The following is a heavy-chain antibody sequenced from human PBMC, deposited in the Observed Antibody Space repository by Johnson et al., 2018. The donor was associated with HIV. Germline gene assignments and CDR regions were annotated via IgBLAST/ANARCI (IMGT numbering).Heavy chain of an antibody. Sequence: QVQLVESGGGVVQPGRSLRLSCAASGFTFSSYGMHWVRQAPGKGLEWVAVISYDGSNKYYADSVKGRFTISRDNSKNTLYLHMNSLRAADTAVDYCARDLGWLEGTHDALNLWGQGTLVTVSS. CDR2: ISYDGSNK. CDR3: ARDLGWLEGTHDALNL. J-gene: IGHJ3*01. D-gene: IGHD5-12*01. V-gene: IGHV3-30*03. CDR1: GFTFSSYG.